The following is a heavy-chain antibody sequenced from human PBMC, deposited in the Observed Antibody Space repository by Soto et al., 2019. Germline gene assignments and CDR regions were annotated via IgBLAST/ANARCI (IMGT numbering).Heavy chain of an antibody. D-gene: IGHD2-15*01. Sequence: SLRLSCAASGFTFSSYGMHWVRQAPGKGLEWVAVISYDGSNKYYADSVKGRFTISRDNSKNTLYLQMNSLRAEDTAVYYCAKDAQNCSGGSCYSSWAFDIWGQGTMVTVSS. CDR1: GFTFSSYG. CDR3: AKDAQNCSGGSCYSSWAFDI. J-gene: IGHJ3*02. V-gene: IGHV3-30*18. CDR2: ISYDGSNK.